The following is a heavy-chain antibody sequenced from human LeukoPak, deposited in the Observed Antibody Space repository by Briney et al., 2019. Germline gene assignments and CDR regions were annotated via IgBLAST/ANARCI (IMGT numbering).Heavy chain of an antibody. Sequence: PGGSLRLSCAASGFTFSSYSMNWVRQAPGKGLEWVSSISSSSSYIYYADSVKGRFTISRDNAKNTLYLQMNSLRAEDTAVYYCAKEAREDFWSGYPPIDYWGQGTLVTVSS. CDR3: AKEAREDFWSGYPPIDY. CDR2: ISSSSSYI. V-gene: IGHV3-21*04. D-gene: IGHD3-3*01. CDR1: GFTFSSYS. J-gene: IGHJ4*02.